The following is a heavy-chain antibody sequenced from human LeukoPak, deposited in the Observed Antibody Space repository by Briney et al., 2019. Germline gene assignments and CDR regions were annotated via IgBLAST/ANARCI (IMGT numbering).Heavy chain of an antibody. V-gene: IGHV3-23*01. CDR1: GFTFSSYA. D-gene: IGHD3-9*01. CDR3: AKGPNYDILTGYYVYYYYMDV. CDR2: ISGSGGST. Sequence: GGSLRLSCAASGFTFSSYAMSWVRQAPGKGLEWVSAISGSGGSTYYADSVKGRFTISRDNSKNTLSLQMNSLRVEDTAVYYCAKGPNYDILTGYYVYYYYMDVWGKGTTVTISS. J-gene: IGHJ6*03.